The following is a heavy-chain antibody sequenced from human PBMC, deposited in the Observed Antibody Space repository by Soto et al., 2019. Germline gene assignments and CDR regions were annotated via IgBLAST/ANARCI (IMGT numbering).Heavy chain of an antibody. Sequence: QVQLVESGGGVVQPGRSLRLSCVVSGFSFSSYGIHWVRQAPGKGLEWVAGISHDGSNEHYVDSVKGRFTISRDNSKNTLFLQMDSLRVADTAAYYCAKDPFYYSSSGYYGFDDWGQGTLVTVSS. V-gene: IGHV3-30*18. D-gene: IGHD3-22*01. CDR1: GFSFSSYG. CDR3: AKDPFYYSSSGYYGFDD. J-gene: IGHJ4*02. CDR2: ISHDGSNE.